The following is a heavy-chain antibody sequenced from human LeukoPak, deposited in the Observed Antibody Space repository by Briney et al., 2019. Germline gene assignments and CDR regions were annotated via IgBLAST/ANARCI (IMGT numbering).Heavy chain of an antibody. Sequence: SVKVSCKASGGTFSSYAISWVRQAPGQGLEWMGGIIPIFGTANYAQKFQGRVTITTDESTSTAYMELSSLRSEDTAVYYCARAYYYGSGGRIDAFDIWGQGTMVTVSS. D-gene: IGHD3-10*01. CDR3: ARAYYYGSGGRIDAFDI. V-gene: IGHV1-69*05. J-gene: IGHJ3*02. CDR1: GGTFSSYA. CDR2: IIPIFGTA.